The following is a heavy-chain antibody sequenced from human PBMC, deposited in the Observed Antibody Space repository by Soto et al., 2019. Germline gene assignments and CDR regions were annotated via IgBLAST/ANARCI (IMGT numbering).Heavy chain of an antibody. D-gene: IGHD3-3*01. CDR3: ARDGDVNTGFGKDY. CDR2: IWHDGGNK. Sequence: LRLSCAASGFTFSSYGMHWVRQAPGKGLEWVAFIWHDGGNKFYAESVKGRFTISRDNSKNALYLQMNSLSAEDTAMYYCARDGDVNTGFGKDYWGQGTLVTVSS. V-gene: IGHV3-33*01. J-gene: IGHJ4*02. CDR1: GFTFSSYG.